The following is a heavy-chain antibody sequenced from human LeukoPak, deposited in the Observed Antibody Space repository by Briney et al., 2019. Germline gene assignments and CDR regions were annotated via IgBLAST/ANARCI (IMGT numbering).Heavy chain of an antibody. CDR1: GGSISSYY. D-gene: IGHD3-22*01. Sequence: PSETPSLTCTVSGGSISSYYWSWIRQPPGKGLEWIGYTYYSGSTNYNPSLKSRVTISVDTSKNQFSLKLSSVTAADTAVYYCAKSDYYDSSGYYYGSDYWGQGTLVTVSS. J-gene: IGHJ4*02. CDR3: AKSDYYDSSGYYYGSDY. V-gene: IGHV4-59*01. CDR2: TYYSGST.